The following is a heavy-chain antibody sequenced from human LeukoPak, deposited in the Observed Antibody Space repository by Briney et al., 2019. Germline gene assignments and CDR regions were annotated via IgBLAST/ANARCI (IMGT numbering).Heavy chain of an antibody. J-gene: IGHJ4*02. CDR1: GESLNSYY. Sequence: SETLSLTCAVYGESLNSYYWSWFRQPPGQGLEWIGKIYESGTTEYNPSLKSRVTISMVPSKQQFSLSLSSVTAADTAVYYCARGAWATRLGSWGLGTPVIVSS. CDR2: IYESGTT. D-gene: IGHD2-15*01. V-gene: IGHV4-34*01. CDR3: ARGAWATRLGS.